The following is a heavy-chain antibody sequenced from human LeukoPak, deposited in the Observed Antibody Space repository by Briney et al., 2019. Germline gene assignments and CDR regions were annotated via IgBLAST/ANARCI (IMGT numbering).Heavy chain of an antibody. CDR1: GYTLTELS. Sequence: ASVKVSCKVSGYTLTELSMHWVRQAPGKGLEWMGGFDPEDGETIYAQKFQGRVTMTKDTSTDTAYMELSSLRSEDTAVYYCARAPSGFTYGPGDHWGQGTLVTVSS. J-gene: IGHJ4*02. CDR2: FDPEDGET. CDR3: ARAPSGFTYGPGDH. D-gene: IGHD5-18*01. V-gene: IGHV1-24*01.